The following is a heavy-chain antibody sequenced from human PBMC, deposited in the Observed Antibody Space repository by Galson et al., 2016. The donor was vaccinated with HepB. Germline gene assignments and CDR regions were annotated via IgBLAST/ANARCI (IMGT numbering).Heavy chain of an antibody. J-gene: IGHJ6*02. CDR2: IRGNNDDT. V-gene: IGHV3-23*01. CDR1: EFIFSTNA. Sequence: SLRLSCAASEFIFSTNAMNWVRQAPGKGLEWVSGIRGNNDDTYYADSVKGRFTISRDKSKNTLLLQMNSLRAEDSAVYYCARGIMRAHWGMDVWGQGTTVTVSS. D-gene: IGHD3-16*01. CDR3: ARGIMRAHWGMDV.